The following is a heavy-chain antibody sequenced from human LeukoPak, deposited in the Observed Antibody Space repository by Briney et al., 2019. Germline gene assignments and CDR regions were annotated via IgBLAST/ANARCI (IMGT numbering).Heavy chain of an antibody. CDR3: ARRAKKPGYCSGGSCYSERYFDL. Sequence: SETLSFTCAVYGGSFSGYYWSRIRQPPGKGLEWIGEINHSGSTNYNPSLKSRVTISVDTSKNQFSLKLSSVTAADTAVYYCARRAKKPGYCSGGSCYSERYFDLWGRGTLVTVSS. CDR2: INHSGST. D-gene: IGHD2-15*01. CDR1: GGSFSGYY. V-gene: IGHV4-34*01. J-gene: IGHJ2*01.